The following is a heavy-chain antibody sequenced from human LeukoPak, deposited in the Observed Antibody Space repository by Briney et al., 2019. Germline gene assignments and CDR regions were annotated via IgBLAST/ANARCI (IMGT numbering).Heavy chain of an antibody. D-gene: IGHD6-13*01. CDR1: GFTFSNAW. CDR2: IKSKTDGGIT. V-gene: IGHV3-15*01. J-gene: IGHJ4*02. CDR3: TTLYSSSHDY. Sequence: PGGSLRLSCAASGFTFSNAWMSWVRQAPGKGLEWVGRIKSKTDGGITDYAAPVKGRFTISRDDSKNTLYLQMNSLKTEDTAVYYCTTLYSSSHDYWGQGTLVTVSS.